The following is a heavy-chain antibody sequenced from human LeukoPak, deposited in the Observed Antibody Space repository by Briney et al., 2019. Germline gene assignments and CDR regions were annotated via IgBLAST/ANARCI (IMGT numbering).Heavy chain of an antibody. V-gene: IGHV1-69*06. CDR3: ARERHDYGDFDY. D-gene: IGHD4-17*01. J-gene: IGHJ4*02. CDR2: IILIFDTA. Sequence: SVKVSCKASGGTFSSYAISWVRQAPGQGLEWMGGIILIFDTASYAQKFKGRLTITADKSTSTAYMELSSLRSEDTAVYYRARERHDYGDFDYWGQGTLVTVSS. CDR1: GGTFSSYA.